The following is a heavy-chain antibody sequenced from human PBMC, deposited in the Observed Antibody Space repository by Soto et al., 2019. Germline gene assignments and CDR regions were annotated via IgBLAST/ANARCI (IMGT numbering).Heavy chain of an antibody. V-gene: IGHV3-9*01. CDR3: ATQGY. J-gene: IGHJ4*02. CDR2: ISGNGGRI. Sequence: EVQLVESGGGLVQPGRSLRLSCAASGLTFDDYAMHWVRQAPGKGLEWVSGISGNGGRIGYADSVKGRFTISRANTKHSLYLQMHSVGVEDTAFYYCATQGYWGQGTLVTVSS. CDR1: GLTFDDYA.